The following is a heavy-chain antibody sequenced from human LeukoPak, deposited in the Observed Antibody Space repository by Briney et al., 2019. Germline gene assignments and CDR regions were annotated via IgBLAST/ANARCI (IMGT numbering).Heavy chain of an antibody. Sequence: GGSLKISCKGSGYIFTKLWIGSVRQMPGKGLERMVINYPDDSDTRYSPSFQGQVTISADKSIRTAYLQWSSLKASDTAMYYCARLALSLTLGVLIGGFDYWGQGTLVTVSA. CDR1: GYIFTKLW. CDR2: NYPDDSDT. J-gene: IGHJ4*02. CDR3: ARLALSLTLGVLIGGFDY. D-gene: IGHD3-16*02. V-gene: IGHV5-51*01.